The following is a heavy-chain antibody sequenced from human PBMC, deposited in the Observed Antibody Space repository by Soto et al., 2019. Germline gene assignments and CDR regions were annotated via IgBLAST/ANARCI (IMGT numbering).Heavy chain of an antibody. Sequence: EVQRVESGGGLVQPGGSLRLSCAASGFTFSSYDMHWVRQATGKGLEWVSAIGTAGDTYYPGSVKGRFTISRENAKNSLYLQMNSLRAGDTAVYYCARKGLVRGGDAFDIWGQGTMVTVSS. CDR2: IGTAGDT. CDR3: ARKGLVRGGDAFDI. CDR1: GFTFSSYD. D-gene: IGHD3-10*01. J-gene: IGHJ3*02. V-gene: IGHV3-13*01.